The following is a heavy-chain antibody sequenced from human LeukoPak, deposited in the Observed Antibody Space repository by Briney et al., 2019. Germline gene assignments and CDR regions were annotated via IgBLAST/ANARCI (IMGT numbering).Heavy chain of an antibody. J-gene: IGHJ3*01. V-gene: IGHV3-30*18. CDR1: GFTFSSYA. CDR2: ISYDGSLK. D-gene: IGHD3-10*01. Sequence: PGGSLRLSCAASGFTFSSYAMHWVRQAPGKGLEWVAVISYDGSLKYYLDSVKGRFTMSRDNSKNTLYLQMDSLRVEDTAVYYCAKKNSFGSGAGDPLDVWGHGTSVTVSS. CDR3: AKKNSFGSGAGDPLDV.